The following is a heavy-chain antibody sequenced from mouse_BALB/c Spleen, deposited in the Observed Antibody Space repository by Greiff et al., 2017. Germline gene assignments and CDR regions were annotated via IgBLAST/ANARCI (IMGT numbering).Heavy chain of an antibody. CDR3: ARLADYGLYFDV. J-gene: IGHJ1*01. V-gene: IGHV1-20*02. CDR2: INPYNGDT. Sequence: VQLQQSGPELVKPGASVKISCKASGYSFTGYFMNWVMQSHGKSLEWIGRINPYNGDTFYNQKFKGKATLTVDKSSSTAHMELRSLASEDSAVYYCARLADYGLYFDVWGAGTTVTVSS. D-gene: IGHD1-2*01. CDR1: GYSFTGYF.